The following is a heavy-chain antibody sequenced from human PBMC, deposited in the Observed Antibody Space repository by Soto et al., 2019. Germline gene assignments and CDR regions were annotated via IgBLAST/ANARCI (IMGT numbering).Heavy chain of an antibody. D-gene: IGHD3-3*01. V-gene: IGHV3-21*01. CDR3: ARDRSHWSGYFDY. CDR1: GFTFSSYS. Sequence: GSLRLSCAASGFTFSSYSMNWVRQAPGKGLEWVSSISSSSSYIYYADSVKGRFTISRDNAKNSLYLQMNSLRAEDTAVYYCARDRSHWSGYFDYWGQGTLVTVSS. J-gene: IGHJ4*02. CDR2: ISSSSSYI.